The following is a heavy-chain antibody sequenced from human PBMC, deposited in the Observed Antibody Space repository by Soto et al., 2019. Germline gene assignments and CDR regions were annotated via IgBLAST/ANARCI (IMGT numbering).Heavy chain of an antibody. V-gene: IGHV3-23*01. D-gene: IGHD2-21*01. CDR1: GFTFSNFA. J-gene: IGHJ2*01. Sequence: EVQLLESGGGLVQPGGSLRLSCAASGFTFSNFAMTWFRQTPGKGQEWVSRISGRGGATYYADFVKGRFTVSRDNSNDTLYLQMDSLRDEDTAVYYCARRAGGAVVWYFDLWGRGTLVSVSS. CDR2: ISGRGGAT. CDR3: ARRAGGAVVWYFDL.